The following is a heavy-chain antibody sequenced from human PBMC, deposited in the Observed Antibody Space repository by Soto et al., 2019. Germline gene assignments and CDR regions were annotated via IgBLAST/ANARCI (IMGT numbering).Heavy chain of an antibody. CDR3: ARGGYYDFWSGYLRPLRY. J-gene: IGHJ4*02. CDR2: INHSGST. CDR1: GGSFSGYY. V-gene: IGHV4-34*01. Sequence: PSETLSLTCAVYGGSFSGYYWGWIRQPPGKGLEWIGEINHSGSTNYNPSLKSRVTISVDTSKNQFSLKLSSVTAADTAVYYCARGGYYDFWSGYLRPLRYWGQGTLVTVSS. D-gene: IGHD3-3*01.